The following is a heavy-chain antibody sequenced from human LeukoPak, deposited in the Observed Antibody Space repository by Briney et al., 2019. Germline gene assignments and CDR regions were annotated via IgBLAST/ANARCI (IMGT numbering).Heavy chain of an antibody. J-gene: IGHJ4*02. V-gene: IGHV4-34*01. CDR2: INHSGST. Sequence: SETLSLTCAVYGGSFSGYYWSWIRQPPGQGLEWIGEINHSGSTNYNPSLKSRVTISVDTSKNQFSLKLSSVTAADTAVYYCARKPGIAVAGTRHTKRYYFDYWGQGTLVTVSS. D-gene: IGHD6-19*01. CDR3: ARKPGIAVAGTRHTKRYYFDY. CDR1: GGSFSGYY.